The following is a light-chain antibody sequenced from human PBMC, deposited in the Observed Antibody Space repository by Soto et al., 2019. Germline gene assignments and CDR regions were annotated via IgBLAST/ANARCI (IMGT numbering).Light chain of an antibody. CDR1: QSVSSNS. J-gene: IGKJ4*01. V-gene: IGKV3-20*01. CDR3: QQYGRSPLT. Sequence: ENVLTQSPGTLSLSPGERATLSCRAGQSVSSNSLAWYQHKPGQAPRLPIYGASSRATGIPDRFSGSGSGTDFTLTISRLEPEDFAVYYCQQYGRSPLTFGGGTKVDIK. CDR2: GAS.